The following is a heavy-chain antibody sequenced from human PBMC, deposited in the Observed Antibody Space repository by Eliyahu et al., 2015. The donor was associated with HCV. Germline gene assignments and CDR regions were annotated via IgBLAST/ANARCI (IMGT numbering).Heavy chain of an antibody. V-gene: IGHV3-15*01. J-gene: IGHJ4*02. CDR3: TTEPVAVGDKYYDFWSGYYGETYFDY. CDR1: GFTFTXAW. CDR2: IKSKTXGGTT. D-gene: IGHD3-3*01. Sequence: EVQLLESGGGLVKPGGSLRLSCAASGFTFTXAWMSWVRQAPGRGLEWVGRIKSKTXGGTTDYAAPVKGRFTISRDDSKNTLYLQMNSLKTEDTAVYYCTTEPVAVGDKYYDFWSGYYGETYFDYWGQGTLVTVSS.